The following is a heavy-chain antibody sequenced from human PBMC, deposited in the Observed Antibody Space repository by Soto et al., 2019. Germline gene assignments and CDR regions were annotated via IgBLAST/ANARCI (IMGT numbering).Heavy chain of an antibody. D-gene: IGHD6-13*01. CDR3: AKYSSRTLDY. V-gene: IGHV3-23*01. CDR2: ISGSGGTT. Sequence: GGSLRLSCAASGFTFSSYVMSWVRQAPVKGLEWVSAISGSGGTTYYADSVKGRFTISRDNSKNTLYLQMSSLRAEDTAVYYCAKYSSRTLDYWGQGTLVTVSS. CDR1: GFTFSSYV. J-gene: IGHJ4*02.